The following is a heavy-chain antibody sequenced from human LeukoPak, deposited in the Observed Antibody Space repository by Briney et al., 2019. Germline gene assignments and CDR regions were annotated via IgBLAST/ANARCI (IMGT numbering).Heavy chain of an antibody. J-gene: IGHJ3*02. V-gene: IGHV3-30*04. CDR3: ARVGLFPAAGLVSADAFDI. Sequence: GGSLRLSCAASGFTFSSYAMHWVRQAPGKGLEWVAVMSYEGDNKYYADSVKGRFTSSRYNSKNTLYLQMNSLRAEDTAVYYCARVGLFPAAGLVSADAFDIWGQGKMVTASS. D-gene: IGHD6-25*01. CDR2: MSYEGDNK. CDR1: GFTFSSYA.